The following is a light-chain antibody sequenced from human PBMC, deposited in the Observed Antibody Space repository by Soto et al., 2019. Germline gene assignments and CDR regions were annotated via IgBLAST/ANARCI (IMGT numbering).Light chain of an antibody. CDR3: CSYAGSSLRV. Sequence: QAVVTQPASVSGSPGQSITISCIGTSSDIGSYNLVSWYQQFPGRAPKLMIYEGSERPSGVSNRFSGSQSGNTASLTISGLQAEDEADYYCCSYAGSSLRVFGGGTKLTVL. CDR1: SSDIGSYNL. CDR2: EGS. V-gene: IGLV2-23*01. J-gene: IGLJ3*02.